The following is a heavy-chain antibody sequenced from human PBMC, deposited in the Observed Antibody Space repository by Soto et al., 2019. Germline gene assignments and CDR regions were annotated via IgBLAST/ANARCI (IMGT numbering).Heavy chain of an antibody. Sequence: QVQLQQWGAGLLKPSETLSLTCAVYGGSFSGYYWSWIRQPPGKGLEWIGEINHSGSTNYNPSLKSRVTISVDTSKNQFSLKLSSVTAADTAVYYCARGEGQGYSSSWYRNYYYYYYMDVWGKGTTVTVSS. V-gene: IGHV4-34*01. CDR3: ARGEGQGYSSSWYRNYYYYYYMDV. CDR1: GGSFSGYY. D-gene: IGHD6-13*01. J-gene: IGHJ6*03. CDR2: INHSGST.